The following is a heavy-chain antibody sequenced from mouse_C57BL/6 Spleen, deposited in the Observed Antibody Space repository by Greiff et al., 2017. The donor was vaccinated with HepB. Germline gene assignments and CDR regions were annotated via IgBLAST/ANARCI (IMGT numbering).Heavy chain of an antibody. J-gene: IGHJ1*03. D-gene: IGHD2-4*01. CDR1: GYSITSGYD. CDR2: ISYSGST. Sequence: EVQLQQSGPGMVKPSQSLSLTCTVTGYSITSGYDWHWIRHFPGNKLEWMGYISYSGSTNYNPSLKSRISITHDTSKHHFFLKLNSVTTEDTATYYCARDYDYDYWYFDVWGTGTTVTVSS. V-gene: IGHV3-1*01. CDR3: ARDYDYDYWYFDV.